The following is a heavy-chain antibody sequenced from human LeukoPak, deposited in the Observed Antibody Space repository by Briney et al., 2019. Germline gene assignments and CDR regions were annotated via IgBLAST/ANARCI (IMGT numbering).Heavy chain of an antibody. D-gene: IGHD5-12*01. Sequence: ASVKVSCKASGYTFTSYDINWVRQATGQGLEWMGWMNPNSGNTGYAQKFQGRVTITRNTSISTAYMELSGLRSEDTAVYYCARNKVGNWFDPWGQGTLVTVSS. V-gene: IGHV1-8*03. CDR2: MNPNSGNT. J-gene: IGHJ5*02. CDR3: ARNKVGNWFDP. CDR1: GYTFTSYD.